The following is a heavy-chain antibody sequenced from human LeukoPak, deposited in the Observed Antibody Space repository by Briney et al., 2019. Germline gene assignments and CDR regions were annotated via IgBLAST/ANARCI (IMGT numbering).Heavy chain of an antibody. D-gene: IGHD3-22*01. Sequence: TGGSLRLSRAASGFTFSSYSMNWVRQAPGKGLEWVSSISSSSSYIYYADSVKGRFTISRDNAKNSLYLQMNSLRAEDTALYYCAKDISYYYDSSGPDYWGQGTLVTVSS. CDR2: ISSSSSYI. CDR1: GFTFSSYS. J-gene: IGHJ4*02. CDR3: AKDISYYYDSSGPDY. V-gene: IGHV3-21*04.